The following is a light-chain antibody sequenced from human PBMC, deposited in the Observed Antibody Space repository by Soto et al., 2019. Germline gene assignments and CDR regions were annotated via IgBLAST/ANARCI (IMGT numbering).Light chain of an antibody. CDR2: DAS. V-gene: IGKV1-33*01. J-gene: IGKJ4*01. CDR3: QQYDNLPRLT. CDR1: QSINSY. Sequence: DIQMTQSPSSLSASVGDRVTITCRASQSINSYLNWYQQKPGKAPKLLIYDASNLETGVPSRFSGSGSGTDFTFTISSLQPEDIATYYCQQYDNLPRLTFGGGTKVDIK.